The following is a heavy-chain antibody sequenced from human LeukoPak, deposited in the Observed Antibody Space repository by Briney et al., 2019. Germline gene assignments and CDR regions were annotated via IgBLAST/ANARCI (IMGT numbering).Heavy chain of an antibody. CDR2: NNTRWNT. Sequence: SETLSLICSLSGGYLSSYFWIWIRPPARKGLEWIGRNNTRWNTNYNPSPKSPGSMSGDTSKNQFSLKLSSGAAAGTAVYFCARGRYCSGGSCDGFEPWGQGTLVTVSS. D-gene: IGHD2-15*01. CDR3: ARGRYCSGGSCDGFEP. J-gene: IGHJ5*02. CDR1: GGYLSSYF. V-gene: IGHV4-4*07.